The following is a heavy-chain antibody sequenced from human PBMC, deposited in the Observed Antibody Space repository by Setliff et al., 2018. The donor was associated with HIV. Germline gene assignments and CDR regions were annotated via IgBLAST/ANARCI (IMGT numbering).Heavy chain of an antibody. CDR2: ISASGTTT. J-gene: IGHJ4*02. CDR3: AKDKYYDILTGYFTD. Sequence: PGGSLRLSCAASGFTFSSYWMSWVRQAPGKGLEWVSGISASGTTTEYADSVKGRLTISRDNSKNTLYLQMNSLRTDDTAIYYCAKDKYYDILTGYFTDWGQGTLVTVSS. CDR1: GFTFSSYW. D-gene: IGHD3-9*01. V-gene: IGHV3-23*01.